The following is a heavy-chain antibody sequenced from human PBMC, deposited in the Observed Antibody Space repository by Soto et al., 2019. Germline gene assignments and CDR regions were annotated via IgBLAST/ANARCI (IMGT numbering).Heavy chain of an antibody. J-gene: IGHJ4*02. CDR2: ISGTGAST. CDR3: AKVSRSSDFWTGYDHFDY. D-gene: IGHD3-3*01. CDR1: GFIFSIYA. Sequence: PGGSLRVSCAASGFIFSIYAMTWGRQAPGKGLEWVSTISGTGASTYYADSVKGRFTISRDNSKNTVYLQMNSLRAEDTAVYYCAKVSRSSDFWTGYDHFDYWGQGTLVTVSS. V-gene: IGHV3-23*01.